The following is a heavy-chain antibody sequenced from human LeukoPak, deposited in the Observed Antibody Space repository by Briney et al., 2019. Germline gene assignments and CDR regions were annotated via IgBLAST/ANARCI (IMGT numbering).Heavy chain of an antibody. D-gene: IGHD3-22*01. CDR2: ISGSGGST. CDR1: GFTFSSYA. J-gene: IGHJ4*02. V-gene: IGHV3-23*01. CDR3: AKYYDSSGYFSYFDY. Sequence: PGGSLRLSCAASGFTFSSYAMSWVRQAPGKGLEWVSAISGSGGSTYYADSVKGRFTISRDNSKNTLYLQMNSLRAEDTAVYYCAKYYDSSGYFSYFDYWGRGTLVTVSS.